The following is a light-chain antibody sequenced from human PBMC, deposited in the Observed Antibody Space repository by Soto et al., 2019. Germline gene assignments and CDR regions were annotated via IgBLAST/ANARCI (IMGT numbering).Light chain of an antibody. Sequence: EIVMTQSQVTLSVSPGGRSTLSCRASQSISDTLAWYQQKPGQAPRLLIHGASTRAPGFPARSSGSGSGTDFTLTISSLQSEDFAVYYCQQYNNWPWTFGQGTKVDI. CDR2: GAS. CDR1: QSISDT. CDR3: QQYNNWPWT. J-gene: IGKJ1*01. V-gene: IGKV3-15*01.